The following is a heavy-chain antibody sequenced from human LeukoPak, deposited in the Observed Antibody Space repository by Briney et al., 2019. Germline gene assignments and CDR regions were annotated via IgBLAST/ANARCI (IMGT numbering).Heavy chain of an antibody. CDR1: GFTFSSYA. V-gene: IGHV3-23*01. CDR3: AREVYGGLDY. Sequence: PGGSLRLSCAASGFTFSSYAMSWVRQAPGRGLEWVSATSGSGTRTDYADSVKGRSTISRDNSKNTLYLQMNSLRAEDTAVYYCAREVYGGLDYWGQGTLVTVSS. CDR2: TSGSGTRT. D-gene: IGHD4-23*01. J-gene: IGHJ4*02.